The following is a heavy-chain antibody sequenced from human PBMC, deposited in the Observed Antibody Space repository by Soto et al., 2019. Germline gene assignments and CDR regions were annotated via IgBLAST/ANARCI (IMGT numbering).Heavy chain of an antibody. D-gene: IGHD3-22*01. CDR3: ARFHEDSSGYCCGRSADP. Sequence: ASVKVSCKASGYTFTSYGISWVRQAPGQGLEWMGWISAYNGNTNYAQKLQGRVTMTTDTSTSTAYMELRSLRSDDTAVYYCARFHEDSSGYCCGRSADPWGQGTLVTVSS. CDR1: GYTFTSYG. CDR2: ISAYNGNT. V-gene: IGHV1-18*01. J-gene: IGHJ5*02.